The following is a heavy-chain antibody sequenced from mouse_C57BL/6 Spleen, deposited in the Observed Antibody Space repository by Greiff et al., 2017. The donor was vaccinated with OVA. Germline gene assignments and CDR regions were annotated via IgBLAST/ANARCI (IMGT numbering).Heavy chain of an antibody. CDR2: ISSGSSTI. V-gene: IGHV5-17*01. Sequence: EVKLMESGGGLVKPGGSLKLSCAASGFTFSDYGMHWVRQAPEKGLEWVAYISSGSSTIYYADTVKGRFTISRDNAKNTLFLQMTSLRSEDTAMYYCARDYSNYVYAMDYWGQGTSVTVSS. CDR1: GFTFSDYG. J-gene: IGHJ4*01. CDR3: ARDYSNYVYAMDY. D-gene: IGHD2-5*01.